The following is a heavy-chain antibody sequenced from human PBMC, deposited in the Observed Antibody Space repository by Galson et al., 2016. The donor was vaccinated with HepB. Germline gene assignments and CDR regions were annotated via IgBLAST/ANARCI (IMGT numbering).Heavy chain of an antibody. CDR1: GFTLNNFG. Sequence: SLRLSCAASGFTLNNFGMHWVRQAPGKGLEWVALISSDENNTFYVDSVKGRFTISRDNSQSTLFLQMNSLTLEDTAVYYCARPTPYYYDSSGYSDAFHVWGQGTMVTVSS. V-gene: IGHV3-30*03. J-gene: IGHJ3*01. D-gene: IGHD3-22*01. CDR3: ARPTPYYYDSSGYSDAFHV. CDR2: ISSDENNT.